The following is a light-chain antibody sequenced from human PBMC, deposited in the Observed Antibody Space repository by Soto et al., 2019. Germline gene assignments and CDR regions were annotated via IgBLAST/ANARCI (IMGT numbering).Light chain of an antibody. CDR1: ETVSTN. V-gene: IGKV3-15*01. CDR2: GSS. Sequence: EIVLTHSPYTLSLSPVERATLSCMATETVSTNLAWFQRKAGQPPRLLIYGSSTRATGVPDRFSGSGSGTEFDLIISSLQSEDVAVYYCQQYSNWPPAITFGQGTRLAIK. CDR3: QQYSNWPPAIT. J-gene: IGKJ5*01.